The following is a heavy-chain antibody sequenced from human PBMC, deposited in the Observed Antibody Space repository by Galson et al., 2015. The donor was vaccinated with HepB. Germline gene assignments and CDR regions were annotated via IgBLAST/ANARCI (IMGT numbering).Heavy chain of an antibody. CDR3: SRVGDGYKYGLFQPRNHYFDY. V-gene: IGHV4-31*03. D-gene: IGHD5-24*01. Sequence: TLSLTCTVSGGSISSGGYYWSWIRQHPGKGLEYVGYIYYSGRTYYNPSLESRLTISVDTSKNQFSLKLSSVTAADTAVYYCSRVGDGYKYGLFQPRNHYFDYWGQGTLVSVSS. CDR1: GGSISSGGYY. J-gene: IGHJ4*02. CDR2: IYYSGRT.